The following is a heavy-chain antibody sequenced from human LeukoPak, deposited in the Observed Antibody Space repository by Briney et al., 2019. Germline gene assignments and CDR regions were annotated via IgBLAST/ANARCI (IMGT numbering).Heavy chain of an antibody. V-gene: IGHV1-2*02. CDR3: ARERDSSGYSPLDP. D-gene: IGHD3-22*01. Sequence: GASVKVSCKPSGYTFTGYYMHWVRQAPGQGLEWMGWINPNSGGTNYAQKFQGRVTMTRDTSISTAYMELSRLRSDDTAVYYCARERDSSGYSPLDPWGQGTLVTVSS. CDR2: INPNSGGT. CDR1: GYTFTGYY. J-gene: IGHJ5*02.